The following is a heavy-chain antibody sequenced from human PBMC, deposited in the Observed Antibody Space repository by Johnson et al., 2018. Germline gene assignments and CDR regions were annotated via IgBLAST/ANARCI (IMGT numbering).Heavy chain of an antibody. D-gene: IGHD1-1*01. J-gene: IGHJ3*02. V-gene: IGHV3-74*01. CDR3: AREWYTGFDI. Sequence: VQLQESGGGLVQPGGSLRLSCAASGFTFSSHWMHWVRHGPGKGLVWVRRIPYDGGGPRYADSGKGRFSISRDNAKNTLYLQTNSLRAEDTAVYYCAREWYTGFDIWGQGTMVTVSS. CDR1: GFTFSSHW. CDR2: IPYDGGGP.